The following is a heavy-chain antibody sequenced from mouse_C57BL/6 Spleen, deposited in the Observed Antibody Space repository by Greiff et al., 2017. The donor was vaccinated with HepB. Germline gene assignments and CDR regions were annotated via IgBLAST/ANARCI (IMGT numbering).Heavy chain of an antibody. D-gene: IGHD1-1*01. J-gene: IGHJ3*01. Sequence: VQLQQSGAELVRPGASVTLSCKASGYTFTDYDMHWVKQTPVHGLEWIGAIDPETGGTAYNQKFKGKAILTADKSSSTAYMELRSLTSEDSAVYYCTRGAYYGSSYRFAYWGQGTLVTVSA. CDR2: IDPETGGT. CDR1: GYTFTDYD. V-gene: IGHV1-15*01. CDR3: TRGAYYGSSYRFAY.